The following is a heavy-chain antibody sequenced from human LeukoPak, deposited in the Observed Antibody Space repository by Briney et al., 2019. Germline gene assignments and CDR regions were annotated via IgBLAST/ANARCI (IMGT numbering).Heavy chain of an antibody. Sequence: GGSLRLSCAASGFTFSSYGMHWVRQAPGKGLEWVAVIWYDGSNKYYADSVKGRFTISRDNSKNTLYLQMNSLRAEDTAVYYCARAQYCSSTSCYFYYGMDVWGQGPRSPSP. CDR3: ARAQYCSSTSCYFYYGMDV. CDR1: GFTFSSYG. CDR2: IWYDGSNK. J-gene: IGHJ6*02. D-gene: IGHD2-2*01. V-gene: IGHV3-33*01.